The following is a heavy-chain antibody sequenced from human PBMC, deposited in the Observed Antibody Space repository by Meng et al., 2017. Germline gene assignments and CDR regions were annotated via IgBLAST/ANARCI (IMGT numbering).Heavy chain of an antibody. CDR2: INPRGGST. J-gene: IGHJ5*02. CDR1: GYTFTSYY. V-gene: IGHV1-46*01. Sequence: ASVKVSCKASGYTFTSYYMHWVRQAPGQGLEWMGIINPRGGSTSHAQKFQGRVTMTRDTSTSTVYMELSSLRSEDTAVYYCARVSGSSHSPEIFDPWGQGTLVTVSS. CDR3: ARVSGSSHSPEIFDP. D-gene: IGHD6-13*01.